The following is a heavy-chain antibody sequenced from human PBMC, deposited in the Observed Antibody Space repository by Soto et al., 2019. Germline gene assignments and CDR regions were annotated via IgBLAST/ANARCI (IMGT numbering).Heavy chain of an antibody. CDR3: AKDRGRGSGTYSLY. J-gene: IGHJ4*02. Sequence: LRLSCAASGFMFSIYGMHWVRQSPGKGLEWVALISHDGSKKDYADPVQGRFTISRDKSNNTLYLQMDSLRPEDTAVYYCAKDRGRGSGTYSLYWGPGTLVTISS. CDR2: ISHDGSKK. CDR1: GFMFSIYG. V-gene: IGHV3-30*18. D-gene: IGHD3-10*01.